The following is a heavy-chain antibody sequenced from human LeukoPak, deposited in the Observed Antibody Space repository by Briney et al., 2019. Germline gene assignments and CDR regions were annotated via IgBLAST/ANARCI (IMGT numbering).Heavy chain of an antibody. J-gene: IGHJ4*02. CDR2: ISGSGGST. CDR1: GFTFSSYA. D-gene: IGHD5-24*01. V-gene: IGHV3-23*01. Sequence: GGSLRLPCAASGFTFSSYAMSWVRQAPGKGLEWVSGISGSGGSTYYADSVKGRFTISRDNSKNTLYLQMNSLRAEDTAVYYCAKTGMAWYFDYWGQGTLVSVSS. CDR3: AKTGMAWYFDY.